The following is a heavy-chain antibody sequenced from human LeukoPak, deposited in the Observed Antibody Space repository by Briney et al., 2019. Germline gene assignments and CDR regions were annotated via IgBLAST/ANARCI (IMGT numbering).Heavy chain of an antibody. D-gene: IGHD3-22*01. CDR3: ARDQFERSDYYYVFDL. CDR1: GFTFGGYG. J-gene: IGHJ3*01. V-gene: IGHV3-30*02. Sequence: GGSLRLSCAASGFTFGGYGMQWVRQAPGKGLEWVAFIRYDGTITYYADSVKGRFTVSRDNSRNMLYLQMTSLRTEDAAVYYCARDQFERSDYYYVFDLWGQGTLLAVSS. CDR2: IRYDGTIT.